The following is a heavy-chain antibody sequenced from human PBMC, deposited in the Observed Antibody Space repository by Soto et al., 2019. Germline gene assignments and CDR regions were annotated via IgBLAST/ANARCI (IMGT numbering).Heavy chain of an antibody. CDR3: ARDGQRGFTVDY. D-gene: IGHD3-10*01. CDR2: ISSSSSYI. V-gene: IGHV3-21*01. Sequence: GSLRLSCAASGFTFSSYSMNWVRQAPGKGLEWVSSISSSSSYIYYADSVKGRFTISRDNAKNSLYLQMNSLRAEDTAVYYCARDGQRGFTVDYWGQGTLVTVSS. CDR1: GFTFSSYS. J-gene: IGHJ4*02.